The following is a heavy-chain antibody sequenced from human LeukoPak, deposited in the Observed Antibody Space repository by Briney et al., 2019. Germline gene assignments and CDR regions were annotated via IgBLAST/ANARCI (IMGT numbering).Heavy chain of an antibody. V-gene: IGHV3-48*01. CDR1: GFTFSSYS. CDR3: ARDQRMATKLKRFDY. Sequence: GGSLRLSCAASGFTFSSYSMNWVRQAPGKGLGWVSYISSSSSTIYYADSVKGRFTISRDNAKNSLYLQMNSLRAEDTAVYYCARDQRMATKLKRFDYWGQGTLVTVSS. CDR2: ISSSSSTI. J-gene: IGHJ4*02. D-gene: IGHD5-12*01.